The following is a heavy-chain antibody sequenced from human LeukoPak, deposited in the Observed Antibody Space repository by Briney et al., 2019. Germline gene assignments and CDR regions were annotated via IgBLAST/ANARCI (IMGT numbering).Heavy chain of an antibody. CDR1: GFTFSSYG. Sequence: PGRSLRLSCAASGFTFSSYGMHWVRQAPGKGLEWVAAISSDGSNKHFADSVKGRFTISRDNSKNTLYLQMSSLRAEDTAVYYCAKGHSRGWYYFDYWGQGTLVTVSS. J-gene: IGHJ4*02. CDR2: ISSDGSNK. CDR3: AKGHSRGWYYFDY. V-gene: IGHV3-30*18. D-gene: IGHD6-19*01.